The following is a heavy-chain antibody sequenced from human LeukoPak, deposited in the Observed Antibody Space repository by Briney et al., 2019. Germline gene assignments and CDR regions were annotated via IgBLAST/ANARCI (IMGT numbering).Heavy chain of an antibody. D-gene: IGHD3-22*01. Sequence: ASVKVSCKSSGYTFTGYYLHWVRQAPGQGLEWMGWINPNSGGTNFAPKFQGRVTMTRDTSISTAYLQWSSLKASDTAMYYCARRGYDSSGYRDAFDIWGQGTMVTVSS. CDR3: ARRGYDSSGYRDAFDI. CDR1: GYTFTGYY. V-gene: IGHV1-2*02. CDR2: INPNSGGT. J-gene: IGHJ3*02.